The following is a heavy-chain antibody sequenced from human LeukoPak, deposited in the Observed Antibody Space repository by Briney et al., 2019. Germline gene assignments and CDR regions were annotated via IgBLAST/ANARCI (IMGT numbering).Heavy chain of an antibody. CDR2: IYYTGNT. Sequence: SETLSLTCTISGVSISTYYWSWLRQPPGKGLEWIGYIYYTGNTNYNPSLKSRVAMSVDTSKNHFSLKLNSVTAADTAVYYCARRPSGRMDWYLDLWGRGTLVTVSS. CDR1: GVSISTYY. CDR3: ARRPSGRMDWYLDL. D-gene: IGHD2-15*01. V-gene: IGHV4-59*08. J-gene: IGHJ2*01.